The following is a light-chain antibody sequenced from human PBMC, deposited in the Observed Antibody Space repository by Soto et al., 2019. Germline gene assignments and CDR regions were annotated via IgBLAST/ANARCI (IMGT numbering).Light chain of an antibody. CDR1: QSVSSN. Sequence: EIVMTQSPVTLSVSPGERVTLSCRASQSVSSNLAWYQQKPGQAPSLLIYGAFTRATGIPARFSGSGSGTDFTLTISRLEPEDFAVYYCQQFGASLTWTFGQGTKVDIK. J-gene: IGKJ1*01. CDR3: QQFGASLTWT. CDR2: GAF. V-gene: IGKV3-15*01.